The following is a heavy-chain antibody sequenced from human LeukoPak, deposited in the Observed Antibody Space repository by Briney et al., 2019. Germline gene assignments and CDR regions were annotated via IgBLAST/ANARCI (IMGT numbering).Heavy chain of an antibody. J-gene: IGHJ4*02. D-gene: IGHD3-22*01. CDR2: INPNSGGT. CDR3: AREDYYGSSGYSDY. CDR1: GYTFTGYY. V-gene: IGHV1-2*02. Sequence: ASVKVSCKASGYTFTGYYIHWVRQAPGQGLEWMGWINPNSGGTNYAQKFQGRVTMTRDTSISTAYMELSRLRSDDTAVYYCAREDYYGSSGYSDYWGQGTLVTVSS.